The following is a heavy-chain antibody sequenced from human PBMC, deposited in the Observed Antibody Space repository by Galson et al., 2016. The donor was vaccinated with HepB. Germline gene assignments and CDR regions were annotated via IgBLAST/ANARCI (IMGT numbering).Heavy chain of an antibody. J-gene: IGHJ6*03. D-gene: IGHD3-10*01. CDR3: AGSYSNYYYYMDV. Sequence: SLRLSCAASGFTFSSYGMQWVRQAPGKGLERVSSISSSSSYIYYADSVRGRFTISRDNAQNSLYLQMNSLRAEDTAVYYCAGSYSNYYYYMDVWGKGTTVTVSS. CDR1: GFTFSSYG. V-gene: IGHV3-21*01. CDR2: ISSSSSYI.